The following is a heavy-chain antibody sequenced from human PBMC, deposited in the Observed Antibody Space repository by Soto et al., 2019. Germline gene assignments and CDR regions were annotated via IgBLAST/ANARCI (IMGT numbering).Heavy chain of an antibody. Sequence: GGSLRLSCAASGFTFSSYGMHWVRQAPGKGLEWVAVIWYDGSNKYYADSVKGRFTISRNNSKNTLYLQMNSLRAEDTAVYYCAREGSNSYGFRVYYYYGMDVWGQGTTVTVSS. CDR2: IWYDGSNK. D-gene: IGHD5-18*01. J-gene: IGHJ6*02. V-gene: IGHV3-33*01. CDR3: AREGSNSYGFRVYYYYGMDV. CDR1: GFTFSSYG.